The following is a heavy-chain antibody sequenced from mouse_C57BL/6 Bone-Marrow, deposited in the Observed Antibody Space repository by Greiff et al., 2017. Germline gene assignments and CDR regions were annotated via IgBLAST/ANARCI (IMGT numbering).Heavy chain of an antibody. J-gene: IGHJ2*01. CDR2: IYPRSGNT. CDR1: GYTFTSYG. CDR3: ASEEWLLPYFGY. D-gene: IGHD2-3*01. V-gene: IGHV1-81*01. Sequence: QVQLQQSGAELARPGASVKLSCKASGYTFTSYGISWVKQRTGQGLEWIGEIYPRSGNTYYNEKFKGKATLTADKSSSPAYMELRSLNSEDSAVYFCASEEWLLPYFGYQGQGTTLTVSS.